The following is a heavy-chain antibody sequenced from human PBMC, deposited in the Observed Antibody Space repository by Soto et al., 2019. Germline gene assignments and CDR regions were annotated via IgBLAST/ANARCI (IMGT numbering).Heavy chain of an antibody. CDR1: GGTFSSYT. V-gene: IGHV1-69*13. D-gene: IGHD6-13*01. CDR2: IIPIFGTA. J-gene: IGHJ5*02. Sequence: SVKVSCKASGGTFSSYTISWVRQAPGQGLEWMGRIIPIFGTANYAQKFQGRVTITADESTSTAYMELSSLRSEDTAVYYCAKSSSSWYAEDWFDPWGQGTLVTSPQ. CDR3: AKSSSSWYAEDWFDP.